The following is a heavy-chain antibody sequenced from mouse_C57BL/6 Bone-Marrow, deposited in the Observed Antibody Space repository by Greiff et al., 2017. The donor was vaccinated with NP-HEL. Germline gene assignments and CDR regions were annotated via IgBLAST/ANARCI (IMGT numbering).Heavy chain of an antibody. Sequence: QVQLQQSGAELVKPGASVKLSCKASGYTFTSYWMQWVKQRPGQGLEWIGEIDPSDSYTNYNQKFKGKANLTVDTSSSTAYMQLSSLTSEDAAVYYGARSDYGDWGQGTTLTVSS. CDR1: GYTFTSYW. J-gene: IGHJ2*01. CDR2: IDPSDSYT. D-gene: IGHD2-4*01. V-gene: IGHV1-50*01. CDR3: ARSDYGD.